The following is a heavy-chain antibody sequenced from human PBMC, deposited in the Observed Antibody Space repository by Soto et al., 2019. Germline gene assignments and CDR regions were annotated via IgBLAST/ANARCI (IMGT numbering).Heavy chain of an antibody. J-gene: IGHJ4*02. D-gene: IGHD6-19*01. Sequence: ASVKVSCKASGYTFTSYDINWVRQAPGQRLEWMGWINAGNGNTKYSQKFQGRVTITRDTSASTAYMELRSLRSEDTAVYYCARDRLPDSSGWYLTYFDYWGQGSLVTVSS. CDR3: ARDRLPDSSGWYLTYFDY. CDR1: GYTFTSYD. CDR2: INAGNGNT. V-gene: IGHV1-3*01.